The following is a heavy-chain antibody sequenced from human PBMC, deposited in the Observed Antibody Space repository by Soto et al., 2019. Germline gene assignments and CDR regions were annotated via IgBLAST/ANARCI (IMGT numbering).Heavy chain of an antibody. CDR1: GFTFSSYA. V-gene: IGHV3-30-3*01. J-gene: IGHJ6*02. D-gene: IGHD4-4*01. Sequence: QVQLVESGGGVVQPGRSLRLSCAASGFTFSSYAMHWVRQAPGKGLEWVAVISYDGSNKYYADSVKGRFTISRDNSKNTLYLQMNSLSAEDTAVYYCARDWDPYSNDHYYGMDVWGQGTTVTVSS. CDR3: ARDWDPYSNDHYYGMDV. CDR2: ISYDGSNK.